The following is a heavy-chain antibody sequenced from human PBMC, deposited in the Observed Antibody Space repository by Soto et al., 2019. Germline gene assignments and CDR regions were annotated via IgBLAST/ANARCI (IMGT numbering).Heavy chain of an antibody. Sequence: KPSETLSLTCTVSGGSISSGAYYWSWIRQPPGKGLECIGYVSYSEGTYYNPSLKSRVTISLDTSTNQFSPNLYSVTAADTAVYYCARADDYSYRFDFWGQGTLVTVSS. J-gene: IGHJ4*02. CDR3: ARADDYSYRFDF. CDR1: GGSISSGAYY. V-gene: IGHV4-30-4*01. D-gene: IGHD4-4*01. CDR2: VSYSEGT.